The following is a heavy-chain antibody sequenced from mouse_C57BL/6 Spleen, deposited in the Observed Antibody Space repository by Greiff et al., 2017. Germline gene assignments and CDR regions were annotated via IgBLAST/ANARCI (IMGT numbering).Heavy chain of an antibody. Sequence: QVQLQQPGAELVKPGASVKLSCKASGYTFTSYWMHWVKQRPEQGLEWIGMIHPNSGSTNYNEKFKSKATLTVDKSSSTAYMQLSSLTSEDSAVYYCARNYYGSSYGDYWGQGTTLTVSS. D-gene: IGHD1-1*01. J-gene: IGHJ2*01. CDR1: GYTFTSYW. CDR3: ARNYYGSSYGDY. CDR2: IHPNSGST. V-gene: IGHV1-64*01.